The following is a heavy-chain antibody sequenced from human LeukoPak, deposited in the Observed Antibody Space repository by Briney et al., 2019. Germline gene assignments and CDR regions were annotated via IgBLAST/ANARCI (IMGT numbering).Heavy chain of an antibody. Sequence: TGGSLRLSCAASGFTSSSYSMNWVRQAPGKGLEWVSHITASGTAMFYADSVKGRFTISRDNAKNSLYLQMNSLRAEDTAVYYCARDTPRIEGVDYWGQGTLVPVSS. CDR1: GFTSSSYS. J-gene: IGHJ4*02. CDR2: ITASGTAM. V-gene: IGHV3-48*04. D-gene: IGHD3-16*01. CDR3: ARDTPRIEGVDY.